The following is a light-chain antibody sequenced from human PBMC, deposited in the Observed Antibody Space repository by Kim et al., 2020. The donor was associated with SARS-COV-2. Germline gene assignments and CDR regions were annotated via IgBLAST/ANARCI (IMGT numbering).Light chain of an antibody. V-gene: IGLV6-57*02. CDR2: EDN. CDR1: SGSIASNY. CDR3: QSYDSSTWV. J-gene: IGLJ3*02. Sequence: GKTVTISCTGSSGSIASNYVQWYQQRPGSAPTTVIYEDNQRPSGVPDRFSGSIDSSSNSASLTISGLKTEDEVDYYCQSYDSSTWVFGGGTQLTVL.